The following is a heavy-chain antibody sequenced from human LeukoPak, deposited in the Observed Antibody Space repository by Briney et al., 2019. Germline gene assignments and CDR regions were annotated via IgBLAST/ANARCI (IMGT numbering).Heavy chain of an antibody. D-gene: IGHD6-13*01. CDR1: GFTFSNYW. CDR2: INSDGSSR. Sequence: QPGGSLRLSCAASGFTFSNYWMHWVRQAPGKGLVWVSRINSDGSSRNYADSVKGRFTISRDNAKNTLYLQMNSLRAEDTAVYCCASASSHRIAAGGDYWGQGTLVTVSS. V-gene: IGHV3-74*01. CDR3: ASASSHRIAAGGDY. J-gene: IGHJ4*02.